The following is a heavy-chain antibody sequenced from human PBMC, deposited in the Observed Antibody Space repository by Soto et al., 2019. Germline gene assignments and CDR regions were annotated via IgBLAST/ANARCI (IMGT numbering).Heavy chain of an antibody. CDR2: VYWNDDK. Sequence: GSGPTLVNPTQTLTLTCTLSGISLSTSGVGLGWIRQTPGKALEWLALVYWNDDKHYSPSLKSRLTITKDTSKNQAILTMTNMDPVDTATYYCARGLATLPVFAFDIWGQGTVVTVSS. V-gene: IGHV2-5*01. D-gene: IGHD1-1*01. CDR1: GISLSTSGVG. J-gene: IGHJ3*02. CDR3: ARGLATLPVFAFDI.